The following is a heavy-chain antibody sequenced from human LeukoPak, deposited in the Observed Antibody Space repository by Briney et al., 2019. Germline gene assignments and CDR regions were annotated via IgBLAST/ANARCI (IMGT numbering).Heavy chain of an antibody. CDR2: INPNSGGT. V-gene: IGHV1-2*02. CDR3: ARSPTYFYDSSGYYPGEYYFDY. Sequence: ASVKVSCKASGYTFTGYYIHWVRQAPGQGLEWMAWINPNSGGTEYAQKFQGRVTMTRDTSIGTAYMELSRLRSDDTAEYYCARSPTYFYDSSGYYPGEYYFDYWGQGTLVTVSS. CDR1: GYTFTGYY. J-gene: IGHJ4*02. D-gene: IGHD3-22*01.